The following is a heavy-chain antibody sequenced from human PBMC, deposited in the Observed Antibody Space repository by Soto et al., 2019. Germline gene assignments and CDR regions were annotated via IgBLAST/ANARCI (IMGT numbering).Heavy chain of an antibody. CDR1: GYTFTSYG. V-gene: IGHV1-18*04. CDR2: ISAYNGNT. Sequence: QVQLVQSGAEVKKPGASVKVSFKASGYTFTSYGISWVRQAPGQGLEWMGWISAYNGNTNYAQKLQGRVTMTTDTSTSTAYMELRSLRSDDTAVYYCARVDWSGYLNYYYYYGMDVWGQGTKVTVSS. CDR3: ARVDWSGYLNYYYYYGMDV. D-gene: IGHD3-3*01. J-gene: IGHJ6*02.